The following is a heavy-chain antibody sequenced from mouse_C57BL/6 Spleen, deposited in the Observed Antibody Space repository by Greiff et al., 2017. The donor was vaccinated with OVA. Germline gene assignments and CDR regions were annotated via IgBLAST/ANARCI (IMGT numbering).Heavy chain of an antibody. J-gene: IGHJ2*01. V-gene: IGHV1-64*01. Sequence: QVQLKQPGAELVKPGASVKLSCKASGYTFTSYWMHWVKQRPGQGLEWIGMIHPNSGSTNYNEKLKSKATLTVDKSSSTAYMQLSSLTSEDSSVYYCARSSVIITTVVATGYYFDYWGQGTTLTVSS. D-gene: IGHD1-1*01. CDR2: IHPNSGST. CDR1: GYTFTSYW. CDR3: ARSSVIITTVVATGYYFDY.